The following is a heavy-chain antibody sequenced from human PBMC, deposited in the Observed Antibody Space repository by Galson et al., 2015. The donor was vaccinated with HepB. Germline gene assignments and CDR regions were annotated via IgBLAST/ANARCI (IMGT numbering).Heavy chain of an antibody. CDR3: AGHIPGYCSSTSCPPWFDP. Sequence: SLRLSCAASGFTFSDYYMSWIRQAPGRGLEWVSYISSSGTIIYSADSVKGRFTISRDNAKNSLYLQMNSLRAEDTAVYYCAGHIPGYCSSTSCPPWFDPWGQGTLVTVSS. D-gene: IGHD2-2*01. V-gene: IGHV3-11*01. CDR1: GFTFSDYY. CDR2: ISSSGTII. J-gene: IGHJ5*02.